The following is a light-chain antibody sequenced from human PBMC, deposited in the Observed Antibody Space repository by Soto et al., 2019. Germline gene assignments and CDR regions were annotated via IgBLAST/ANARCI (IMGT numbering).Light chain of an antibody. J-gene: IGKJ4*01. Sequence: DIQMTQSPSSLSASVGDRVTITCRASQSISSYLVWYQQKPGKAPERLIYEASVLQSGVPSRFSGSGSGTEFTLTVSSLQPEDFATYYCVQHYSYPLTFGGGTKVEIK. CDR2: EAS. CDR1: QSISSY. CDR3: VQHYSYPLT. V-gene: IGKV1-17*01.